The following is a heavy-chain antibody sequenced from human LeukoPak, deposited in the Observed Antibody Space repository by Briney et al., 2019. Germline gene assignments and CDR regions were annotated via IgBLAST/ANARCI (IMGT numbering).Heavy chain of an antibody. J-gene: IGHJ2*01. CDR1: GGSNSSYY. CDR2: IYTSGST. V-gene: IGHV4-4*07. Sequence: SETLPLTCTVSGGSNSSYYWSWIRQPAGKGLEWIGRIYTSGSTNYNPSLKSRVTMSVDTSKNQFSLKLSSVTAADTAVYYCAREYYDILTGYFHGYFDLWGRGTLVTVSS. CDR3: AREYYDILTGYFHGYFDL. D-gene: IGHD3-9*01.